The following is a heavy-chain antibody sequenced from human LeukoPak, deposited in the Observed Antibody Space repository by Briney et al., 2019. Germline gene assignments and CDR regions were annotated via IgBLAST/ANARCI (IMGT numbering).Heavy chain of an antibody. V-gene: IGHV4-31*03. CDR1: GGSISSGGYY. D-gene: IGHD5-12*01. J-gene: IGHJ4*02. CDR2: ISYSGNT. Sequence: PSETLSLTCTVSGGSISSGGYYWSWIRQHPGKGLEWIGYISYSGNTYYNPSLKSRVTISVDTSKNQFSLKLSSVTAADTAVYYCARSRSGYPQDHFDYWGQGTLVTVSS. CDR3: ARSRSGYPQDHFDY.